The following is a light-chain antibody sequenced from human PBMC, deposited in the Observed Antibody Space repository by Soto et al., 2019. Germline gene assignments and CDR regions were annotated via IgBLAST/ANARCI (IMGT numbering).Light chain of an antibody. CDR2: GAS. CDR3: QQYGSSPLYT. V-gene: IGKV3-20*01. Sequence: EIVLTQSPGTLSLSPGERATVSCRASHSISSRYLAWYQQKPGQAPRLLIYGASTRATGIPDRFSGGVSGTDFTLTINRLEPEDFAMYYCQQYGSSPLYTFGQGTKLEIK. CDR1: HSISSRY. J-gene: IGKJ2*01.